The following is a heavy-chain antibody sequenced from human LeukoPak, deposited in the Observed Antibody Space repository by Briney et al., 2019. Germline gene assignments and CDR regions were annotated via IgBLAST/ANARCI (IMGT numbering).Heavy chain of an antibody. V-gene: IGHV4-59*01. J-gene: IGHJ4*02. D-gene: IGHD4-23*01. CDR3: ARDYGGKSDY. CDR2: IYYSGST. Sequence: PSETLSLTCTVSGGSISSYYWSWIRQPPGKGLEWMGYIYYSGSTNYNPSLKSRVTISVDTSKNPFSLKLSSVTAADTAVYYCARDYGGKSDYWGQGTLVTVSS. CDR1: GGSISSYY.